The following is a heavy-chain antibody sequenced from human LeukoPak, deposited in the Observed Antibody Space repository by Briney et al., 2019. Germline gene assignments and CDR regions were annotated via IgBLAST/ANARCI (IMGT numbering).Heavy chain of an antibody. CDR1: GGSISSYF. J-gene: IGHJ3*02. Sequence: SETLSLTCTVSGGSISSYFWSWIRQPAGKGLEWIGRIYTSGSTNYGPSLKSRVTMSVDTSTNQFSLKLSSVTAADTAVYYCARDQATWRAFDIWGQGTLVTVSS. V-gene: IGHV4-4*07. CDR3: ARDQATWRAFDI. CDR2: IYTSGST. D-gene: IGHD3-3*01.